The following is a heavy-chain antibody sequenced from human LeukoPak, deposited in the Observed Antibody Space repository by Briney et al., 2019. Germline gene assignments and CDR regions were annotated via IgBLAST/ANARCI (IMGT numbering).Heavy chain of an antibody. CDR2: ISSSSSTI. V-gene: IGHV3-48*04. D-gene: IGHD1-26*01. J-gene: IGHJ3*02. CDR3: AKVKSRELLENDAFGI. CDR1: GFTFSSYS. Sequence: PGGSLRLSCAASGFTFSSYSMNWVRQAPGKGLEWVSYISSSSSTIYYADSVKGRFTISRDNAKNSLYLQMNSLRAEDTAVYYCAKVKSRELLENDAFGIWGQGTMVTVSS.